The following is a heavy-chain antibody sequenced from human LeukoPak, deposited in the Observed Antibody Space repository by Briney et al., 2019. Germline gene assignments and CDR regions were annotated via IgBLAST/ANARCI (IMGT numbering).Heavy chain of an antibody. CDR1: GFTFSNFG. V-gene: IGHV3-33*01. J-gene: IGHJ1*01. CDR2: IWYDGSNK. CDR3: ATTASRGPQSAEYFQY. Sequence: GGSLRLSCAASGFTFSNFGMHWVRQAPGKGLEWVAVIWYDGSNKYCSDSVKGRFTISRDNSKNTLYLQMNSLRADDTAVYYCATTASRGPQSAEYFQYWGQGTLVTVSS.